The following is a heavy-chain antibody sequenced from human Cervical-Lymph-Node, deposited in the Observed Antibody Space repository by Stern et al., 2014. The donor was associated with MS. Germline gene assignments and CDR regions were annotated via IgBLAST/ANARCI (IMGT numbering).Heavy chain of an antibody. D-gene: IGHD6-19*01. CDR2: ISGSTSYT. J-gene: IGHJ4*02. CDR3: ARGYSSGWYAGSDY. Sequence: QVHLVESGGGLVKPGGSLRLSCAASGFSFSDYYMSWIRQAPGKGLEWVTYISGSTSYTKYADSVKGRFTISRDNTKNSLYLQMNSLSAEDTAVYYCARGYSSGWYAGSDYWGQGSLVTVSS. V-gene: IGHV3-11*06. CDR1: GFSFSDYY.